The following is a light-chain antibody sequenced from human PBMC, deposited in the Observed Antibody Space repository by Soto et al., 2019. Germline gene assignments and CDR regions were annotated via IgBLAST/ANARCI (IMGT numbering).Light chain of an antibody. CDR1: QSISSW. V-gene: IGKV1-5*01. Sequence: DIQMTQSPSTLSASVGDRVTITCRASQSISSWLAWYQQKPGKAHKLLIYDASSLESGVPSRFSGSGSDTEFTLTINNLQPDDFATYHCQQYNRYSLTFGGGTKVEIK. CDR3: QQYNRYSLT. CDR2: DAS. J-gene: IGKJ4*01.